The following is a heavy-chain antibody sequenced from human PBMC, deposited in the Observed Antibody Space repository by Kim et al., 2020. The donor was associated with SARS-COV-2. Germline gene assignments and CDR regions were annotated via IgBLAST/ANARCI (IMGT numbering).Heavy chain of an antibody. CDR3: ARYHGAPYYFDY. V-gene: IGHV5-10-1*01. Sequence: YRPSFQGHVTISADKSISTAYLQWSSLKASDTAMYYCARYHGAPYYFDYWGQGTLVTVSS. J-gene: IGHJ4*02.